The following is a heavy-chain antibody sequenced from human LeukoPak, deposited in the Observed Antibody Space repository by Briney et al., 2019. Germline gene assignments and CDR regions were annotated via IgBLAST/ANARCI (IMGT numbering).Heavy chain of an antibody. CDR1: GFTFGSFA. V-gene: IGHV3-23*01. CDR2: ISGSGYYT. Sequence: SGGSLRLSCEASGFTFGSFAMSWVRQAPGKGLEWVSGISGSGYYTYYADSVKGRFTISRDNSKNTLYIEMNSLRAENTALYFCAKDGSWGDYQFYFYMDVWGKGTTVTVSS. D-gene: IGHD2-2*01. CDR3: AKDGSWGDYQFYFYMDV. J-gene: IGHJ6*03.